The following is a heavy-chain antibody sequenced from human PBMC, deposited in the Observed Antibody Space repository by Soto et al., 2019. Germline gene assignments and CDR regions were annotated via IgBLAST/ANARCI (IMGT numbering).Heavy chain of an antibody. CDR3: ARDPAYCGGDCYSGVGGWFDP. Sequence: ASVKVSCKASGGTFSSYAISWVRQAPGQGLEWMGGIIPIFGTANYAQKFQGRVTITADESTSTAYMELSSLRSEDTAVYYCARDPAYCGGDCYSGVGGWFDPWGQGTLVTVSS. CDR2: IIPIFGTA. D-gene: IGHD2-21*02. V-gene: IGHV1-69*13. J-gene: IGHJ5*02. CDR1: GGTFSSYA.